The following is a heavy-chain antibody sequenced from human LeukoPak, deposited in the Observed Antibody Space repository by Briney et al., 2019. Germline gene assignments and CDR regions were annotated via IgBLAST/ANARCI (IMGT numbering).Heavy chain of an antibody. D-gene: IGHD3-10*01. Sequence: GGSLRLSCAASGFTFSSYSMNWVRQAPGKGLEWVSSISSSSSYIYYADSVKGRFTISRDNPKNSLYLQMNSLRAEDTAVYYCARTPSISYYMDVWGKGTTVTVSS. J-gene: IGHJ6*03. CDR1: GFTFSSYS. CDR2: ISSSSSYI. V-gene: IGHV3-21*01. CDR3: ARTPSISYYMDV.